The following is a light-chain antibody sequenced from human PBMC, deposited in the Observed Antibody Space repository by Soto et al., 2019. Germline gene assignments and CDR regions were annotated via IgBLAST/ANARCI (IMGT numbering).Light chain of an antibody. V-gene: IGKV3-11*01. CDR3: QQRHMWHIT. CDR1: QSFRAL. J-gene: IGKJ5*01. CDR2: DAY. Sequence: EVVLTQSPVTLSLSPGERATLACRASQSFRALLAWYQQKPGQAPRLLLYDAYNRATGIPPRFSGSGSGTDFTLTISSLEPEDSAVYYCQQRHMWHITFGQGTRLEIK.